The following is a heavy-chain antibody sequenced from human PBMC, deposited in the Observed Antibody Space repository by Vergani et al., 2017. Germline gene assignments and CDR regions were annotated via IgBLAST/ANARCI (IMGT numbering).Heavy chain of an antibody. Sequence: QVQLQQWGAGLLKPSETLSLTCAVYGGSFSGYYWSWIRQAPGKGLEWVSYISSSSSTIYYADSVKGRFTISRDNAKNSLYLQMNSLRAEDTAVYYCAREWDYGDYGYLGYWGQGTLVTVSS. CDR1: GGSFSGYY. V-gene: IGHV3-11*04. J-gene: IGHJ4*02. CDR3: AREWDYGDYGYLGY. CDR2: ISSSSSTI. D-gene: IGHD4-17*01.